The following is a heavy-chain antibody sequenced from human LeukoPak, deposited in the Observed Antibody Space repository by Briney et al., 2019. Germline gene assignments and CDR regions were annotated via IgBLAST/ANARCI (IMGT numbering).Heavy chain of an antibody. CDR2: ISNDGSSK. V-gene: IGHV3-30-3*01. CDR1: GFTFSSYV. D-gene: IGHD2-21*02. CDR3: ARGGSDRYNGDY. J-gene: IGHJ4*02. Sequence: GGSLRLSCAASGFTFSSYVMHWVRQAPGKGLEWVALISNDGSSKYYADSVKGRFTISRDNSKNTLYLQMSSLRTEDTAVYYCARGGSDRYNGDYWGQGTLVTVSS.